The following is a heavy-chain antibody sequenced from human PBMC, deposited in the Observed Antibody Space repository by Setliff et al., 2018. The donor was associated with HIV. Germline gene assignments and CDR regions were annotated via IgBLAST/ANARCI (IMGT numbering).Heavy chain of an antibody. CDR1: GHTFTNVD. CDR3: ATDPGYSSTWYSESFQH. J-gene: IGHJ1*01. CDR2: MNPNTGVS. V-gene: IGHV1-8*01. D-gene: IGHD6-13*01. Sequence: ASVKVSCKASGHTFTNVDIHWLRRATGQGLEWMGWMNPNTGVSGYALKFQARVTMTRDTSISTAYMELSSLRSDDTAMYYCATDPGYSSTWYSESFQHWGQGTVVTVSS.